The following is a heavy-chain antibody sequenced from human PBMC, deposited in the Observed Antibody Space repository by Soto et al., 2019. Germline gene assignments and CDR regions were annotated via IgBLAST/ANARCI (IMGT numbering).Heavy chain of an antibody. CDR3: ARTAVATHWYFDL. J-gene: IGHJ2*01. CDR1: NGSISSRYY. Sequence: LQLQESGPGLVKPSETLSLTCTVSNGSISSRYYWGWLRQTPGKGLEWIASIYYVGSTDYSPSLESRVTISVDTSNNQFSLRLNSVTAADTAGDYCARTAVATHWYFDLWGRGTLVT. V-gene: IGHV4-39*01. CDR2: IYYVGST. D-gene: IGHD6-19*01.